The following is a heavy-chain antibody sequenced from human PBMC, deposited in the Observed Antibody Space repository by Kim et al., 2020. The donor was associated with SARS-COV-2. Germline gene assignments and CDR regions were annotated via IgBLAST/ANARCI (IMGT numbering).Heavy chain of an antibody. CDR3: ARDPLLWFGELDSDGMDV. D-gene: IGHD3-10*01. J-gene: IGHJ6*02. V-gene: IGHV4-31*03. CDR2: IYYSGST. CDR1: GGSISSGGYY. Sequence: SETLSLTCTVSGGSISSGGYYWSWIRQHPGKGLEWIGYIYYSGSTYYNPSLKSRVTISVDTSKNQFSLKLSSVTAADTAVYYCARDPLLWFGELDSDGMDVWGQGTTVTVSS.